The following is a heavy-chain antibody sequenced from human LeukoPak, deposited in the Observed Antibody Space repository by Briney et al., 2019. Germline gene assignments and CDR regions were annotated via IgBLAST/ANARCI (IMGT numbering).Heavy chain of an antibody. CDR2: FDPEDGET. Sequence: EASVKVSCKVSGYTLTELSMHWVRQAPGKGLEWMGGFDPEDGETIYAQKFQGRVTMTEDTSTDTAYMELSSLRSEDTAVYYCARGRDYYDSSGYVFDYWGQGTLVTVSS. CDR3: ARGRDYYDSSGYVFDY. J-gene: IGHJ4*02. D-gene: IGHD3-22*01. CDR1: GYTLTELS. V-gene: IGHV1-24*01.